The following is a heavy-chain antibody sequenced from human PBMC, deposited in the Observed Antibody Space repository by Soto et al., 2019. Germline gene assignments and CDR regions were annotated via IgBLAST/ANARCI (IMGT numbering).Heavy chain of an antibody. CDR2: IYYSGST. V-gene: IGHV4-59*08. J-gene: IGHJ4*02. D-gene: IGHD3-22*01. CDR3: ARHAQYYDSSGYSAPPSLFDY. Sequence: SETLSLTCTVFGGSISSYYWSWIRQPPGKGLEWIGYIYYSGSTNYNPSLKSRVTISVDTSKNQFSLKLSSVTAADTAVYYCARHAQYYDSSGYSAPPSLFDYWGQGTLVTVSS. CDR1: GGSISSYY.